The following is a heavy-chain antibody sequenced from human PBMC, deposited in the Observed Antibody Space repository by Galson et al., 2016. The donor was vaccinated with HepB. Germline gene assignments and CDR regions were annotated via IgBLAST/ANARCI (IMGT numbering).Heavy chain of an antibody. Sequence: PALVKPTQTLTLTCTFSGFSLSTNGVGVGWIRQPPGKALEWLALIYWDDDKRYSPSLKSRLTITKDTSKNQVVLTMTNMDPVDTATYYWAHRRGGLRYFDWLSNWFDPWGQGTLVTVSS. J-gene: IGHJ5*02. CDR1: GFSLSTNGVG. CDR2: IYWDDDK. V-gene: IGHV2-5*02. CDR3: AHRRGGLRYFDWLSNWFDP. D-gene: IGHD3-9*01.